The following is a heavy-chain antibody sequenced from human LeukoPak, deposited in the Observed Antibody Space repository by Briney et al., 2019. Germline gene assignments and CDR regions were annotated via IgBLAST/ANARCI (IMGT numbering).Heavy chain of an antibody. Sequence: GGSLRLSCAASGLTFSSYWMHWVRQAPGKGLVWVSRINTDGSSTNYADSVKGRFTISRDNAKNTLFLQMNSLRADDTAVYYCARRTAAGKYYFDSWGQGTLVTVSS. CDR3: ARRTAAGKYYFDS. CDR2: INTDGSST. CDR1: GLTFSSYW. D-gene: IGHD6-13*01. V-gene: IGHV3-74*01. J-gene: IGHJ4*02.